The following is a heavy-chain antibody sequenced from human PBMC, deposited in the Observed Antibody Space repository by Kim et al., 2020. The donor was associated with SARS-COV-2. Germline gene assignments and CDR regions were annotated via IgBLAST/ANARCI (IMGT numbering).Heavy chain of an antibody. J-gene: IGHJ3*02. CDR2: TYYRSKWYN. CDR1: GDSVSSNSAT. V-gene: IGHV6-1*01. Sequence: SQTLSLTCAISGDSVSSNSATWNWIRQSPSRGLEWLGRTYYRSKWYNDYAVSVESRITFNPDTSKNQFSLQLSSVTPEDTAGYYCARDGRPGAATDAFDIWCQGTMVTVSS. D-gene: IGHD1-26*01. CDR3: ARDGRPGAATDAFDI.